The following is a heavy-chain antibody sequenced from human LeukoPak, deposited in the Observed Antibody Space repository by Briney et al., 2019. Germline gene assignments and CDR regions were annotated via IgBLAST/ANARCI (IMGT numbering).Heavy chain of an antibody. Sequence: SETLSLTCTVSGYSISSGYYWGWIRQPPGKGLEWIGSIYYSGSTYYNPSLKSRVTISVDTSKNQFSLKLSSVTAADTAVYYCARDRYDFWSGYGWFDPWGQGTLVTVSS. J-gene: IGHJ5*02. CDR2: IYYSGST. CDR1: GYSISSGYY. D-gene: IGHD3-3*01. CDR3: ARDRYDFWSGYGWFDP. V-gene: IGHV4-38-2*02.